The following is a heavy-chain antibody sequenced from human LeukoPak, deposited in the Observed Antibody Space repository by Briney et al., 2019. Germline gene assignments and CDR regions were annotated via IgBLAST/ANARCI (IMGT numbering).Heavy chain of an antibody. CDR3: ARLHSSGFVDY. D-gene: IGHD3-22*01. CDR1: GGSSSGYY. CDR2: VNHSGST. Sequence: SETLSLTCAVYGGSSSGYYWSWIRQPPGKGLEWIGEVNHSGSTNYDPSLKSRVTISVDTSKNQFSLKLSSVTAADTAVYYCARLHSSGFVDYWGQGTLVTVSS. V-gene: IGHV4-34*01. J-gene: IGHJ4*02.